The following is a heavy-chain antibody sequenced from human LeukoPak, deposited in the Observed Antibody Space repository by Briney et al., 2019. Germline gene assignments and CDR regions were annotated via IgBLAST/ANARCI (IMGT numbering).Heavy chain of an antibody. CDR3: ARDPAAAALDP. CDR2: IRNKANSYTT. J-gene: IGHJ5*02. Sequence: GGSLRLSCAASGFTFSDCYMDWVRQAPGKGLEWVGRIRNKANSYTTEYAASVRGRFTISRDDSKNSLYLQMNSLKTEDTAVYYCARDPAAAALDPWGQGTLVTVSS. CDR1: GFTFSDCY. V-gene: IGHV3-72*01. D-gene: IGHD6-13*01.